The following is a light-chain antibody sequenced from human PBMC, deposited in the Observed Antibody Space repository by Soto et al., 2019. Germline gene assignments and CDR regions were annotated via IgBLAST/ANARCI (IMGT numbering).Light chain of an antibody. Sequence: QSVLTQSPSVSEAPRQRVTITCSGSSSNIGDNPVNWYQQLPGKAPKLLIYYDDLLASGVSDRFSGSKSGTSASLAISGLQSEDEGDYYCCSYAGSYTRVFGTGTKLTVL. CDR2: YDD. CDR1: SSNIGDNP. V-gene: IGLV1-36*01. CDR3: CSYAGSYTRV. J-gene: IGLJ1*01.